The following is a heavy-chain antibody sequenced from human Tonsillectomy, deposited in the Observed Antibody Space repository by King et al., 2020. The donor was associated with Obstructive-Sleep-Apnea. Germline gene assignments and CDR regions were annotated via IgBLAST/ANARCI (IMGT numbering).Heavy chain of an antibody. CDR3: ARGGWYDWRDRNWFDP. CDR2: ISSSSDTM. D-gene: IGHD1-1*01. Sequence: ERQLVQSGGGLVQPGGSLRLSCAASGFTFSSYNMNWVRQAPGKGLEWVAYISSSSDTMYYADSVKGRFTLSRDNAKNSLYLQMSNLRAEYTWLYYCARGGWYDWRDRNWFDPWGQGTLVTVSS. V-gene: IGHV3-48*04. CDR1: GFTFSSYN. J-gene: IGHJ5*02.